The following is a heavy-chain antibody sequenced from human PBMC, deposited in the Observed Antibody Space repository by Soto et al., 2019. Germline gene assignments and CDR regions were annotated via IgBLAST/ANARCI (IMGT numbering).Heavy chain of an antibody. CDR2: IIPIFGTA. J-gene: IGHJ6*02. CDR3: ARSYDFWSGYWRNRARVSYYYYGMDV. D-gene: IGHD3-3*01. Sequence: SVKVSCKASGGTFSSYAISWVRQAPGQGLEWMGGIIPIFGTANYAQKFQGRVTITADESTSTAYMELRSLRSEDTAVYYCARSYDFWSGYWRNRARVSYYYYGMDVWGQGTTVTVSS. V-gene: IGHV1-69*13. CDR1: GGTFSSYA.